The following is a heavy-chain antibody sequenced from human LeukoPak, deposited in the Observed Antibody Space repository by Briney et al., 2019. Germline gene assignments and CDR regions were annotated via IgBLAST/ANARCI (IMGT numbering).Heavy chain of an antibody. V-gene: IGHV3-33*05. CDR2: IAYDGSRQ. Sequence: GGSLRLSCAASGFTFSRHGMHWVRLAPGKGLEWVAFIAYDGSRQTYADSVKGRFSISRDNPKNMVWLQMSSLRAEDTAVYCCARFTGGDSSGYYESWGQGTLVTVSS. CDR3: ARFTGGDSSGYYES. J-gene: IGHJ4*02. D-gene: IGHD3-22*01. CDR1: GFTFSRHG.